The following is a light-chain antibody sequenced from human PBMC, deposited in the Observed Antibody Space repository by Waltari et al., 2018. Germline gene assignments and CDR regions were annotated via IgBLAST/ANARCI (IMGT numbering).Light chain of an antibody. J-gene: IGKJ1*01. CDR2: DAS. Sequence: DTQLSQFPSTLAASVGDSFTIPCRARKAINKWLAWYQQKPGKAPKVLIYDASTLQSGVPSRFSGSGSGTEFTLTIDSLQPDDFATYYCQRYNRFSPFGQGTNVEVK. V-gene: IGKV1-5*01. CDR1: KAINKW. CDR3: QRYNRFSP.